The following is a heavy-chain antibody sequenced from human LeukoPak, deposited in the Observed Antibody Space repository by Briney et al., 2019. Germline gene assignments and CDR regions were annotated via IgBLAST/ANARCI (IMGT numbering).Heavy chain of an antibody. Sequence: ASVKVSCKASGYTFTTYYMYWVRQAPGQGLEWMGIINPSGGSTTYTQKFQGRVTMTRDMSTNTVYMELSSLRFEDTAVYYCARAYYDFWSGLNWFDPWGQGTLVTVSS. CDR2: INPSGGST. J-gene: IGHJ5*02. V-gene: IGHV1-46*01. CDR3: ARAYYDFWSGLNWFDP. CDR1: GYTFTTYY. D-gene: IGHD3-3*01.